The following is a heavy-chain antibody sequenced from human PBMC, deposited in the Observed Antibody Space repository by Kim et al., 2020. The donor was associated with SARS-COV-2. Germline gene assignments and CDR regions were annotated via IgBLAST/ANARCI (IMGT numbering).Heavy chain of an antibody. CDR2: ISWNSGSI. CDR1: GFTFGDYA. J-gene: IGHJ5*02. D-gene: IGHD1-7*01. CDR3: AKDPAGQLELPNWFDP. V-gene: IGHV3-9*01. Sequence: GGSLRLSCAASGFTFGDYAMHWVRQAPGKGLEWVSGISWNSGSIGYADSVKGRFTISRDNAKNSLYLQMNSLRAEDTALYYCAKDPAGQLELPNWFDPWGQGTLVTVSS.